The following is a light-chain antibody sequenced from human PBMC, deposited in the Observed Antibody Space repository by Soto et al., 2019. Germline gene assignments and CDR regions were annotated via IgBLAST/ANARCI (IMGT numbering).Light chain of an antibody. CDR3: QQYNNWSRA. CDR2: GAS. Sequence: STVSASVVDRGHFACRASQSISSCLAWYQQKPGQAPKLLVHGASSMATGVPSRFSGTGSGTEFTLTISSLQSEDFAVYYCQQYNNWSRAFGQGTKVDIK. V-gene: IGKV1-5*01. J-gene: IGKJ1*01. CDR1: QSISSC.